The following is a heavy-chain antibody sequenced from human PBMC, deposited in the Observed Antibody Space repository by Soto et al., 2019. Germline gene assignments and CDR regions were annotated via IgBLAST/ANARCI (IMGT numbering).Heavy chain of an antibody. D-gene: IGHD2-15*01. V-gene: IGHV4-30-4*01. CDR1: GGSISSGDYY. CDR2: IYYSGST. CDR3: ARDLGPLLRYYYGMDV. J-gene: IGHJ6*02. Sequence: QVQLQESGPGLVKPSQTLSLTCTVSGGSISSGDYYWSWIRQPPGKGLEWIGYIYYSGSTYYNPSLKSRVTISVDTSKNQFSLKPSSVTAADTAVYYCARDLGPLLRYYYGMDVWGQGTTVTVSS.